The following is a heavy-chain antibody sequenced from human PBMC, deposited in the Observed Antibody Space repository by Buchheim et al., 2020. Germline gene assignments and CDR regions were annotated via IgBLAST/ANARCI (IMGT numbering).Heavy chain of an antibody. V-gene: IGHV3-7*01. J-gene: IGHJ6*02. D-gene: IGHD3-3*01. CDR1: GFTFSSYW. Sequence: EVQLVESGGGLVQPGGSLRLSCAASGFTFSSYWMSWVRQATGKGLEWVANIKQDGSEKYYVDSVKGRFTISRDNAQHSLYLQMNSLRAEDTAVYYCAISTTSFWSGYYPYYYYGMDVWGQGTT. CDR2: IKQDGSEK. CDR3: AISTTSFWSGYYPYYYYGMDV.